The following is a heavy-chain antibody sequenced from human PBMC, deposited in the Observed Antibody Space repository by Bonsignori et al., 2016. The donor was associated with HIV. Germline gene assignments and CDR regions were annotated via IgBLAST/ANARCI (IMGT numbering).Heavy chain of an antibody. CDR1: GFTFSSYE. V-gene: IGHV3-48*03. J-gene: IGHJ6*03. CDR3: ARSSMASGMDV. Sequence: GGSLRLSCAASGFTFSSYEMNWVRQAPGKGLEWVSYISSSGSTIYYADSVKGRFTISRDNAKNSLYLQMNSLRAEDTAVYYCARSSMASGMDVWGKGTTVTVSS. D-gene: IGHD2/OR15-2a*01. CDR2: ISSSGSTI.